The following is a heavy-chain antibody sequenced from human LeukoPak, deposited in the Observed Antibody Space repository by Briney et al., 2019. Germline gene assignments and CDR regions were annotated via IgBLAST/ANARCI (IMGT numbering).Heavy chain of an antibody. D-gene: IGHD3-9*01. CDR1: GFTFGTYA. Sequence: GGSLRLSCAASGFTFGTYAMHWVHQAPGKGLEWVADISYDGTTKYYADSVKGRFTISRDNSRNTLYLQMNSLRTEDTAVYYCARGIVEDFDWFCIGHWGQGTLVTVSS. J-gene: IGHJ4*02. CDR3: ARGIVEDFDWFCIGH. V-gene: IGHV3-30*01. CDR2: ISYDGTTK.